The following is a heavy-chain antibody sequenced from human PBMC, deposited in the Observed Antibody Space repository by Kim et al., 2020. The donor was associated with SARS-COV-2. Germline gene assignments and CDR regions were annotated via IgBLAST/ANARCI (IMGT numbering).Heavy chain of an antibody. CDR1: GYTFTSYG. D-gene: IGHD5-18*01. J-gene: IGHJ6*02. V-gene: IGHV1-18*01. Sequence: ASVKVSCKASGYTFTSYGISWVRQAPGQGLEWMGWISAYNGNTNYAQKLQGRVTMTTDTSTSTAYMELRSLRSDDTAVYYCARDRGYSYGDYYYGMDVWGQGXXVTXXS. CDR2: ISAYNGNT. CDR3: ARDRGYSYGDYYYGMDV.